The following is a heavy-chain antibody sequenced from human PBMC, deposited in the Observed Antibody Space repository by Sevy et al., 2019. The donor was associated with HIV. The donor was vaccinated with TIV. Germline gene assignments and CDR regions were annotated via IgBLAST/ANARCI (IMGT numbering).Heavy chain of an antibody. D-gene: IGHD3-16*02. CDR3: AKAQPGVWGSYRSNWFDP. CDR1: GFTFSSYA. Sequence: GGSLRLSCAASGFTFSSYAMSWVRQAPGKGLEWVSAISGSGGSTYYADSVKGRFTISRDNSKNTLYLQMNSLRAEDTAVYYCAKAQPGVWGSYRSNWFDPWGQGTLVIVSS. V-gene: IGHV3-23*01. J-gene: IGHJ5*02. CDR2: ISGSGGST.